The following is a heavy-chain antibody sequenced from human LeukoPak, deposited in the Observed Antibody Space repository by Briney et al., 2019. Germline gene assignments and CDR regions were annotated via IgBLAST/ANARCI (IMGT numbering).Heavy chain of an antibody. CDR2: IYYGGST. CDR3: ASSGGAAAGIFDY. CDR1: GGSISSYY. Sequence: SETLSLTCTVSGGSISSYYWSWIRQPPGKGLEWIGYIYYGGSTNYNPSLKSRVTISVDTSKNQFSLKLSSVTAADTAVYYCASSGGAAAGIFDYWGQGTLVTVSS. D-gene: IGHD6-13*01. J-gene: IGHJ4*02. V-gene: IGHV4-59*08.